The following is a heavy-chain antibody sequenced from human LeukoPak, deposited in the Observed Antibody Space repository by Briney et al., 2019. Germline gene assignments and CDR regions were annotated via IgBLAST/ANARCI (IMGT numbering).Heavy chain of an antibody. J-gene: IGHJ2*01. CDR1: GGAFSGYY. D-gene: IGHD2-2*01. V-gene: IGHV4-34*01. Sequence: PSETLSLTCAVYGGAFSGYYWSWIRQPPGKGLEWIGEISHSGSTNYNPSLTSRVTISVATSKNQFSLKLSSVTAADTAVYYCARRVVVVPAAILQSRYFDLWGRGTLVTVSS. CDR3: ARRVVVVPAAILQSRYFDL. CDR2: ISHSGST.